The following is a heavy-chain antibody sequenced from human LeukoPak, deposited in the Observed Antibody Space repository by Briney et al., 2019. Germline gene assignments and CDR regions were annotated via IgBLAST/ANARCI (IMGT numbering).Heavy chain of an antibody. CDR3: ARLTPITIFGVVTPGGFQH. D-gene: IGHD3-3*01. V-gene: IGHV4-39*01. CDR1: GGSIDSSSYY. J-gene: IGHJ1*01. Sequence: PSETLSLTCTVSGGSIDSSSYYWGWIRQPPGKGLEWIGSIYYGGTTYYNPSLKSRVTISVDTSKNQFSLKLSSVTAADTAVYYCARLTPITIFGVVTPGGFQHWGQGTLVTVSS. CDR2: IYYGGTT.